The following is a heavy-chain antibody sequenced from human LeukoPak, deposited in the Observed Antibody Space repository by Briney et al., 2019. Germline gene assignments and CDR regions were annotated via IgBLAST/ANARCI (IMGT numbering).Heavy chain of an antibody. CDR3: VRPRGWFQGLDS. V-gene: IGHV5-51*01. CDR1: GYTFTNYW. Sequence: GESLKISCKASGYTFTNYWIGWVRQMPEKGFEWMGIIYPGDSDTRYSPSFRGQVTISADKSITTAFLQWGSLKASDTAIYYCVRPRGWFQGLDSWGQGTQVIVSS. D-gene: IGHD6-19*01. J-gene: IGHJ4*02. CDR2: IYPGDSDT.